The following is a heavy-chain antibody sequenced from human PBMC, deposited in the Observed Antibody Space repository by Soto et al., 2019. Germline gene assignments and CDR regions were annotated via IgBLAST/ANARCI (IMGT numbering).Heavy chain of an antibody. Sequence: EVQLVETGGGLIQPGGSLRLSCAASGITVSTNYMSWVRQAPGKGLEWVSVIYSDGKTFYADSVKGRFTISRDNSQNTGSLQMNRLRAGDTVVYYCASDGGGGYYDSSGYMAVWGQGTLVTVSS. J-gene: IGHJ4*02. CDR3: ASDGGGGYYDSSGYMAV. CDR1: GITVSTNY. D-gene: IGHD3-22*01. CDR2: IYSDGKT. V-gene: IGHV3-53*02.